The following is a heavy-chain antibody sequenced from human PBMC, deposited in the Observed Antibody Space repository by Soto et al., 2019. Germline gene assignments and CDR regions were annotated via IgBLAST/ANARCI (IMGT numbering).Heavy chain of an antibody. D-gene: IGHD2-21*02. CDR1: GGSFSGYY. J-gene: IGHJ3*02. CDR2: INHSGST. CDR3: AGYLCGGDCYRPYALDI. Sequence: PSETLSLTCAVYGGSFSGYYWSWVRQPPGKGLEWIGEINHSGSTNYNPSLKSRVTISVDTSKNQFSLKLSSVTAADTAVYYCAGYLCGGDCYRPYALDIWGQGTMVTVSS. V-gene: IGHV4-34*01.